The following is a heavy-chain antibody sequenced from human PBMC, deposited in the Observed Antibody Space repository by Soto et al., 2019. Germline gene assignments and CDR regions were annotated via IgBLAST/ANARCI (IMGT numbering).Heavy chain of an antibody. J-gene: IGHJ4*02. CDR2: TRNKANSYTT. V-gene: IGHV3-72*01. CDR1: GFTFSDHY. CDR3: ARRAYSSASIDY. D-gene: IGHD6-6*01. Sequence: GGSLRLSCAASGFTFSDHYMDWVRQAPGKGLEWVGRTRNKANSYTTEYAASVKGRFTISRDDSKNSLYLQMNSLKTEDTAVYYCARRAYSSASIDYGGQGTLVTVSS.